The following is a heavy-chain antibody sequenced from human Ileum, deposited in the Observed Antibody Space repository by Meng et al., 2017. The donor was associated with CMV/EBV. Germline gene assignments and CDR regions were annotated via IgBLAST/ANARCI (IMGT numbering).Heavy chain of an antibody. CDR3: ARESRIASRYFDS. Sequence: SETLSLTCTVSGGSITSGDFYWSWIRQYPGKGLEWIGYIYYTGSAFYNPSLKSRLSISIDTSKKQFSLNLSSVTAADTAVYYCARESRIASRYFDSWGQGTQVTVSS. CDR2: IYYTGSA. V-gene: IGHV4-31*03. D-gene: IGHD6-6*01. CDR1: GGSITSGDFY. J-gene: IGHJ4*03.